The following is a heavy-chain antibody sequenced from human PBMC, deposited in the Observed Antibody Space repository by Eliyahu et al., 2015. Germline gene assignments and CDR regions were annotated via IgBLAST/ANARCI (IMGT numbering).Heavy chain of an antibody. Sequence: QVQLVQSGAEVKKPGSSVKVSCKASGGTFSSYAXXWVXQAPGQGLEGMGGIIPILGIANYAQKFQGRVTITADKSTSTAYMELSSLRSEDTAVYYCAREERRGSGYDAHSPNTYSYGYDWGQGTLVTVSS. CDR3: AREERRGSGYDAHSPNTYSYGYD. V-gene: IGHV1-69*09. CDR2: IIPILGIA. CDR1: GGTFSSYA. J-gene: IGHJ4*02. D-gene: IGHD5-18*01.